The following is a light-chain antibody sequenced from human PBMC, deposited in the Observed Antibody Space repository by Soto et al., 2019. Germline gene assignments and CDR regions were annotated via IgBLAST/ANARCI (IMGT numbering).Light chain of an antibody. Sequence: EIVVTQSPATLSLSPGERATLSCRASQSVSSYLAWYQQKPGQAPRLLIYDASNRATGIPARFSGSGSGTDFTLTISILEPEDFAGYYCQQRSNWPITFGPGTKVDIK. J-gene: IGKJ3*01. V-gene: IGKV3-11*01. CDR3: QQRSNWPIT. CDR1: QSVSSY. CDR2: DAS.